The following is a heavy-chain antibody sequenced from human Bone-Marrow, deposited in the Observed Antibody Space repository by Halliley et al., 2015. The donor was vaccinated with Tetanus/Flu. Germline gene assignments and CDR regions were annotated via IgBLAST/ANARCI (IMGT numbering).Heavy chain of an antibody. D-gene: IGHD7-27*01. V-gene: IGHV1-69*01. CDR1: GGTFSNYG. CDR2: IIPIFGTA. Sequence: QMQLAQSGAEVKKPGSSVKVSCKASGGTFSNYGISWVRQAPGQGLEWMGGIIPIFGTANYAQKFQGRVTITADESTSTAYMDLSSLRSEDTAVYYCARPSWGPYHYYYGLDVWGQGTTVTVSS. J-gene: IGHJ6*02. CDR3: ARPSWGPYHYYYGLDV.